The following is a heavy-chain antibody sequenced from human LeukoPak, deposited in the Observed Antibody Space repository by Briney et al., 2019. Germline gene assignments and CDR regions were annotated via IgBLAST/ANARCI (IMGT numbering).Heavy chain of an antibody. Sequence: ASVKVSCKASGYTFTSYGISWVRQAPGQGLEWMGWISAYNGNTNYAQKLQGRVTMTTDTSTSTAYMELSRLRSDDTAVYYCARAPAYSAAAGTSFDYWGQGTLVTVSS. D-gene: IGHD6-13*01. CDR1: GYTFTSYG. CDR2: ISAYNGNT. V-gene: IGHV1-18*01. J-gene: IGHJ4*02. CDR3: ARAPAYSAAAGTSFDY.